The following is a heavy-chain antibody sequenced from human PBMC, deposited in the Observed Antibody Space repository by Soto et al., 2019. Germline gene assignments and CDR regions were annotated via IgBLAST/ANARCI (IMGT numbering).Heavy chain of an antibody. D-gene: IGHD4-17*01. J-gene: IGHJ6*02. CDR1: GFTFSTYG. Sequence: QVQLVESGGGEVQPGRSLTISCAASGFTFSTYGMHWVRQTPGKGLEWVAVISYDGTNKFYSDSVKGRFTISRANFKNTLTLQMNSLRADDTAVYSCAKDLQSYGDYDYYCYGMEVWGLGTRVTVSS. CDR3: AKDLQSYGDYDYYCYGMEV. V-gene: IGHV3-30*18. CDR2: ISYDGTNK.